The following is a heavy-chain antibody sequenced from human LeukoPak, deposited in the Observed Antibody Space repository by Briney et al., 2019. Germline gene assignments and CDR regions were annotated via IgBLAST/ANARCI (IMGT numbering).Heavy chain of an antibody. V-gene: IGHV3-30*02. CDR1: GFTFSSYG. D-gene: IGHD6-19*01. CDR3: AKDRRASQWLVQVDAFDV. Sequence: GGSLRLSCAASGFTFSSYGMYWVRQPRGKGVEGVALIRHDGSDKYYGDSVKGRFTISRDNSKNTMYLQVNSLRAEDAAVYYCAKDRRASQWLVQVDAFDVWGPGTMVTVSS. J-gene: IGHJ3*01. CDR2: IRHDGSDK.